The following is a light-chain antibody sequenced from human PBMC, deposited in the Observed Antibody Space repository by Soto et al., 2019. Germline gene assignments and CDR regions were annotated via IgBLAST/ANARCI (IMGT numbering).Light chain of an antibody. CDR1: ESVSTNY. Sequence: EIVLTQSPGTLSLSPGERATLSCRASESVSTNYLAWYQQKPGQAPRLLISGASSRATGIPDRFSGSGSGADFTLTISRLEAEDLAVYYCHQYGSVPLTFGGGTKVEIK. CDR2: GAS. J-gene: IGKJ4*01. V-gene: IGKV3-20*01. CDR3: HQYGSVPLT.